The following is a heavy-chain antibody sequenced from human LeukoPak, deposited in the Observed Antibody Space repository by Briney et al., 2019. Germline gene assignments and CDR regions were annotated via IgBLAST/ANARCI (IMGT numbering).Heavy chain of an antibody. Sequence: PSETLSLTCTVSGGSISSSSYYWGWIRQPPGKGLEWIGSIYYSGSTNYNPSLKSRVTISVDTSKNQFSLKLSSVTAADTAVYYCARERGYCTNGVCYPDAFDIWGQGTMVTVSS. CDR2: IYYSGST. CDR1: GGSISSSSYY. J-gene: IGHJ3*02. CDR3: ARERGYCTNGVCYPDAFDI. D-gene: IGHD2-8*01. V-gene: IGHV4-39*07.